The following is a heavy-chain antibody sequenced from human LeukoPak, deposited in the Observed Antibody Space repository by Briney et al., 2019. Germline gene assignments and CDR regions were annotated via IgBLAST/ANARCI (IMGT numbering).Heavy chain of an antibody. Sequence: GWSLRLSCVDSGFTSSGYWMHWVRQAPGKGLVWVSRINSDGSSTTYADSVKGRFTISRDNAKNTLSLQMNSLRAEDTAVYYCVRGQLERPFDFYYGMDVWGKGTTVTVSS. V-gene: IGHV3-74*01. J-gene: IGHJ6*04. CDR3: VRGQLERPFDFYYGMDV. D-gene: IGHD1-1*01. CDR2: INSDGSST. CDR1: GFTSSGYW.